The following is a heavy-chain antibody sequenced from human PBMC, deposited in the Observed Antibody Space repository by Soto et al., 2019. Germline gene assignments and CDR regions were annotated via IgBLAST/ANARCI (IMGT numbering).Heavy chain of an antibody. CDR2: INTYNGNT. J-gene: IGHJ6*03. CDR3: ARLAIVGAYYYYYMDV. CDR1: GYTFTSYG. D-gene: IGHD1-26*01. V-gene: IGHV1-18*01. Sequence: ASGKVSCKASGYTFTSYGINWVRQAPGQGLEWMGWINTYNGNTNSAQKLQGRVTMTTDTSTSTAYMELRSLRSDDTAVYYCARLAIVGAYYYYYMDVWGKGTKVTVSS.